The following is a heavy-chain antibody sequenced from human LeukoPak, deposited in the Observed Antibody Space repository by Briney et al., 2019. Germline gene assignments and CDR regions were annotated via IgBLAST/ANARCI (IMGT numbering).Heavy chain of an antibody. D-gene: IGHD2-15*01. Sequence: GGSLRLSCAASGFTFSSYAMSWVRQAPGKGLEWVSVISGSGGSTYYADSVKGRFTISRDNSKNTLYLQMKSLRAEDTAVYYCAKAPVTSCRGAFCYPFDSWGQGTLVTVSS. CDR3: AKAPVTSCRGAFCYPFDS. V-gene: IGHV3-23*01. CDR1: GFTFSSYA. J-gene: IGHJ4*02. CDR2: ISGSGGST.